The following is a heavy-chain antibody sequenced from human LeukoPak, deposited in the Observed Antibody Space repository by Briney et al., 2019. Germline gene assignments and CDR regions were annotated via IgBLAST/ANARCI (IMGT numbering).Heavy chain of an antibody. J-gene: IGHJ4*02. Sequence: GGSLRLSYAASGFAFSNYAMAWVRQAPGKGLEWVSAITGNGETSYAESVKGRFTNSRDNSHSTLFLQMDTLRAEDTAVYYCAKEAISRLFDFHHWGQGILVTVSS. V-gene: IGHV3-23*01. D-gene: IGHD1-1*01. CDR2: ITGNGET. CDR3: AKEAISRLFDFHH. CDR1: GFAFSNYA.